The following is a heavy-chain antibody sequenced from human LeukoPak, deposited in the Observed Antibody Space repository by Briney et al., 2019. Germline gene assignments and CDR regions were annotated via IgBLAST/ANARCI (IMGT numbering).Heavy chain of an antibody. D-gene: IGHD2-2*01. CDR3: ATARRWGIVVVPAYLYD. J-gene: IGHJ4*02. CDR2: ISGSGGST. CDR1: GFTFSSYA. Sequence: GGSLRLSCAASGFTFSSYAMSWVRQAPGKGLEWVSAISGSGGSTYYADSVKGRFTISRDNSKNTLYLQMNSLRAEDTAVDYCATARRWGIVVVPAYLYDWGQGTLVTVSS. V-gene: IGHV3-23*01.